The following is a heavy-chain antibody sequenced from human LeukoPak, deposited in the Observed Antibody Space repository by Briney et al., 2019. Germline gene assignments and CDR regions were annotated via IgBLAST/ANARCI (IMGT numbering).Heavy chain of an antibody. CDR3: ARSERGAFYI. CDR1: GGSISSYY. Sequence: PSETLSLTCTVSGGSISSYYWSWIRQPPGKGLEWIGYIYYSGSTNYNPSLKSRVTISVDTSKNQFSLKLSSVTAADTAVYYCARSERGAFYIWGQGTMVTVSS. CDR2: IYYSGST. V-gene: IGHV4-59*01. J-gene: IGHJ3*02.